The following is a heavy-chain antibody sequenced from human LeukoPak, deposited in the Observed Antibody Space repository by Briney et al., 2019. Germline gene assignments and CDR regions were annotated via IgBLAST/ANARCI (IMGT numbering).Heavy chain of an antibody. CDR2: ISSSGSTI. J-gene: IGHJ5*02. Sequence: SGGSLRLSCAASGFTFSSYEMNWVRQAPGKGLEWVSFISSSGSTIYYADSVRGRFTISRDNAKNSLYLQMNSLRAEDTAVYYCARGDYVRNNWFDPWGQGTLVTVSS. V-gene: IGHV3-48*03. D-gene: IGHD4-17*01. CDR3: ARGDYVRNNWFDP. CDR1: GFTFSSYE.